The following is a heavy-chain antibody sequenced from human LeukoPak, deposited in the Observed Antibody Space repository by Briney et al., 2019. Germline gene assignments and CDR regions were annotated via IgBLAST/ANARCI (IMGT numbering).Heavy chain of an antibody. CDR2: IYYSGST. Sequence: NPSETLSLTCTVSGGSISSTSYYWGWIRQPPGKGLEWIGGIYYSGSTYYNPSLKSRVTISVDTSKNQFSLKLSSVTAADTAVYYCARQVGFSGSSLTGLDDAFDIWGQGTMVTVSS. D-gene: IGHD1-26*01. V-gene: IGHV4-39*01. CDR1: GGSISSTSYY. CDR3: ARQVGFSGSSLTGLDDAFDI. J-gene: IGHJ3*02.